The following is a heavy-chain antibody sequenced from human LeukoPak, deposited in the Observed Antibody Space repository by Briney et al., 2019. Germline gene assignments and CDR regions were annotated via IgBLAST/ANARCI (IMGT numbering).Heavy chain of an antibody. Sequence: SETLSLTCTVSGGSISSYYWSWIRQPPGKGLEWIGYIYYSGSTSYNPSLKSRVTISVDTSKNQFSLKLGSVTAADTAVYYCARRIVVVTAIPSWYFDLWGRGTLVTVSS. CDR3: ARRIVVVTAIPSWYFDL. CDR2: IYYSGST. V-gene: IGHV4-59*01. D-gene: IGHD2-21*02. J-gene: IGHJ2*01. CDR1: GGSISSYY.